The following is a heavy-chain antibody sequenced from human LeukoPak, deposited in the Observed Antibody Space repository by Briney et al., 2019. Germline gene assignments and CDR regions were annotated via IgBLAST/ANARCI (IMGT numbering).Heavy chain of an antibody. J-gene: IGHJ5*02. CDR2: IYYSGST. Sequence: PSETLSLTCTVSGGSISSYYWSWIRQPPGKGLEWIGYIYYSGSTDYNPSLKSRVTISVDTSKNQFSLKLSSVTAADTAVYYCARNDLWFGESLNWSDPWGQGTLVTVSS. CDR3: ARNDLWFGESLNWSDP. V-gene: IGHV4-59*01. CDR1: GGSISSYY. D-gene: IGHD3-10*01.